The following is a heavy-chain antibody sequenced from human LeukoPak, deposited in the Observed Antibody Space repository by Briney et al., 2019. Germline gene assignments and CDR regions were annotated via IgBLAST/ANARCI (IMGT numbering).Heavy chain of an antibody. Sequence: PGGSLRLSCSASGFAFSRFAMTWVRHLPGKGLDWVSTISDNGHQTYYGDSVKGRFSVSRDNSKNILYLQMDSLRADDSALYYCAKDANYYDSSGFFIPFDYWGQGTLVIVSS. CDR3: AKDANYYDSSGFFIPFDY. CDR1: GFAFSRFA. V-gene: IGHV3-23*01. J-gene: IGHJ4*02. D-gene: IGHD3-22*01. CDR2: ISDNGHQT.